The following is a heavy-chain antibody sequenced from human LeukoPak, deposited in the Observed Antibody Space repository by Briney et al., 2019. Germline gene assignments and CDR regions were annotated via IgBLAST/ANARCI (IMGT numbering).Heavy chain of an antibody. CDR3: ATDYYVSGSYYRLFY. Sequence: GGSLRLSCAASGFTFSSYWMHWVRQAPGKGLVWVSGINSDGGTTTYADSVKGRFTISRDNAKNTLYLQMNNLRAEDTAVYYCATDYYVSGSYYRLFYWGQGTLVTVSS. V-gene: IGHV3-74*01. CDR1: GFTFSSYW. D-gene: IGHD3-10*01. J-gene: IGHJ4*02. CDR2: INSDGGTT.